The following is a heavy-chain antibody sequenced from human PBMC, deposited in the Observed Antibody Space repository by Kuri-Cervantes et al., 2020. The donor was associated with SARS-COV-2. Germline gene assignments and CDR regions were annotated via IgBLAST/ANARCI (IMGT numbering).Heavy chain of an antibody. CDR3: AREGEEYFDL. CDR2: ISSSSSTI. CDR1: GFTFSSYS. D-gene: IGHD3-10*01. V-gene: IGHV3-48*01. J-gene: IGHJ2*01. Sequence: GESLKISCAASGFTFSSYSMNWVRQAPGKGLEWVSSISSSSSTIYYADSVKGRFTISRDNAKNSLYLQMNSLRAEDTAVYYCAREGEEYFDLWGRGTLVTVSS.